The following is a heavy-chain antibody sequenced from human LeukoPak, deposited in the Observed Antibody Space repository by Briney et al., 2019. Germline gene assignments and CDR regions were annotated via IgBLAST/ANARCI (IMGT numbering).Heavy chain of an antibody. CDR2: IGWNSGSI. Sequence: GGSLRLSCAASGFTFDDYAMHWVRQAPGKGLEWVSGIGWNSGSIGYADSVKDRFTISRDNAKNTVYLQMNSLRADDTAMYYCARAVTYFYGSVTYDWFESWGQGTLVTVSS. D-gene: IGHD3-10*01. CDR3: ARAVTYFYGSVTYDWFES. J-gene: IGHJ5*01. V-gene: IGHV3-9*01. CDR1: GFTFDDYA.